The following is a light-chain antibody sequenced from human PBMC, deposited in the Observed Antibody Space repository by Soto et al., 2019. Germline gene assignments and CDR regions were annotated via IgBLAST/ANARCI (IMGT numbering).Light chain of an antibody. J-gene: IGKJ2*01. CDR2: RTP. CDR3: EQSGNSPT. V-gene: IGKV3-20*01. Sequence: EIVLTQSPGTLSLSPGERATLSCKASQSVNSNFLAWYQQKPGQAPRLLIYRTPSRDTGVPDRFSGSGSGTDFTLTIARLEHEDFAVDTCEQSGNSPTFGQGTKLEIK. CDR1: QSVNSNF.